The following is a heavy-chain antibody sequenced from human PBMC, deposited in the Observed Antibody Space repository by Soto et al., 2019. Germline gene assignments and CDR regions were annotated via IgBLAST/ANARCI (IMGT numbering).Heavy chain of an antibody. J-gene: IGHJ5*02. CDR1: GTSISSSGYS. V-gene: IGHV4-30-2*01. D-gene: IGHD3-22*01. CDR3: VSLLDYYVSSGYFDP. CDR2: IDHSGST. Sequence: TLSLTFAVSGTSISSSGYSWCWIRQRPGKGLEGIGYIDHSGSTYYNPSLKSRVTISVDRSKNQWSLKLSSVTAADKGVYYCVSLLDYYVSSGYFDPWGQGTLVTVSS.